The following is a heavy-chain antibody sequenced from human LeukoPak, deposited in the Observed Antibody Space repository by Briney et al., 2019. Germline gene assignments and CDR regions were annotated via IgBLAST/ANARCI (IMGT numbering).Heavy chain of an antibody. CDR3: ARGGPHHGFDI. J-gene: IGHJ3*02. V-gene: IGHV1-2*02. CDR1: GYTFTDYY. CDR2: IVTNNGGT. Sequence: GASVKVSCKASGYTFTDYYMHWVRQAPGQGLEWMGWIVTNNGGTNYAQNFKGRVTMTRDTSVSTAYVEVSDLKSDDTAAYYCARGGPHHGFDIWAQGTMVTVSS.